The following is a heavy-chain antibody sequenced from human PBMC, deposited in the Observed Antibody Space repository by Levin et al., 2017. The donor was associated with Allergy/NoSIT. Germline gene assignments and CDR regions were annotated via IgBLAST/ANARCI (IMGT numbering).Heavy chain of an antibody. CDR2: IYSAGST. V-gene: IGHV4-59*11. D-gene: IGHD2-2*01. CDR3: ARSTHYYYYHYIDV. CDR1: GGSISSLY. Sequence: SQTLSLTCTVSGGSISSLYWSLIRQPPGKRLEWIGSIYSAGSTNYNPSLKSRVTISVDTSKNQFSLELSSVTAADTAVYYCARSTHYYYYHYIDVWGKGTTVTVSS. J-gene: IGHJ6*03.